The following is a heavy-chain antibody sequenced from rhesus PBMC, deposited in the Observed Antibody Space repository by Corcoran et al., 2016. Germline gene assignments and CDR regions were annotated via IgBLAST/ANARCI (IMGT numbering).Heavy chain of an antibody. CDR3: AREYCTGSGCYTYFDY. V-gene: IGHV4-80*01. D-gene: IGHD2-21*01. J-gene: IGHJ4*01. Sequence: QVQLQESGPGLVKPSETLSLTCTVSGASISSNWWSWIRQPPGKGLEWIGEINGNSGSTNPNPTHKSRGTISKDASKNQFALKLSSVTAADTAVYYCAREYCTGSGCYTYFDYWGQGVLVTVSS. CDR1: GASISSNW. CDR2: INGNSGST.